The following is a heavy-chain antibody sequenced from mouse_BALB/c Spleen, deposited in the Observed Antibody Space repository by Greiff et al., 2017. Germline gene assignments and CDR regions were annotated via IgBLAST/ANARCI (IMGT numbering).Heavy chain of an antibody. J-gene: IGHJ3*01. V-gene: IGHV5-4*02. CDR1: GFTFSDYY. D-gene: IGHD1-1*01. Sequence: EVKLVESGGGLVKPGGSLKLSCAASGFTFSDYYMYWVRQTPEKRLEWVATISDGGSYTYYPDSVKGRFTISRDNAKNNLYLQMSSLKSEDTAMYYCARDQFITTVRKGVAYWGQGTLVTVSA. CDR2: ISDGGSYT. CDR3: ARDQFITTVRKGVAY.